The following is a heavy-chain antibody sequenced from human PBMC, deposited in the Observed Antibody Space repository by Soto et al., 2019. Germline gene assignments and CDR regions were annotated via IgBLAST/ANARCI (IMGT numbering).Heavy chain of an antibody. V-gene: IGHV1-18*01. CDR1: GYTFTIYG. CDR2: ISAYNGNT. CDR3: ARALNNPYYSDSSASYVNGPDFDS. D-gene: IGHD3-22*01. Sequence: ASVKVSCKASGYTFTIYGISWVRQAPGQGLEWMGWISAYNGNTNYAQKLQGRVTMTTDTSTSTAYMELMSLRSDDTAVYYCARALNNPYYSDSSASYVNGPDFDSWGQGTLVTVSS. J-gene: IGHJ4*02.